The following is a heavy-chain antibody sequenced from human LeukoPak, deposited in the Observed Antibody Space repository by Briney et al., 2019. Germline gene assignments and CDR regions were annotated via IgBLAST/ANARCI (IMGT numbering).Heavy chain of an antibody. CDR1: GFTFDDYG. CDR3: AREKYSGSYYDY. Sequence: GGSLRLSCLASGFTFDDYGMSWVRQAPGKGLEWVSGINWNGGSIGYADSVKGRFTVSRDDAKNSLFLQLNSLRVEDTAVYYCAREKYSGSYYDYWGHGTLVTVSS. J-gene: IGHJ4*03. CDR2: INWNGGSI. V-gene: IGHV3-20*04. D-gene: IGHD1-26*01.